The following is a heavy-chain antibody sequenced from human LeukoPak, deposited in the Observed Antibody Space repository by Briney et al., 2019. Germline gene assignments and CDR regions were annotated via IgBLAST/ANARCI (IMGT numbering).Heavy chain of an antibody. CDR3: ARVGCTGGSCLAYNYYPMDV. Sequence: PGGSLRLSCAASGFTFNTFVMNSVRQAPGKGREWGAIIWYEGGDNTYDESVKGPLTLPRDNSKTTLYLQVNSLRAEDTAVYYCARVGCTGGSCLAYNYYPMDVWGQGTTVTVSS. CDR1: GFTFNTFV. D-gene: IGHD2-15*01. V-gene: IGHV3-33*01. J-gene: IGHJ6*02. CDR2: IWYEGGDN.